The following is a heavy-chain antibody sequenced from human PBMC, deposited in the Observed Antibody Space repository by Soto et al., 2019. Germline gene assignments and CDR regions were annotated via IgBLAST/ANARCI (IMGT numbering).Heavy chain of an antibody. CDR1: GGSISSGGYY. CDR2: IYYSGST. J-gene: IGHJ4*02. Sequence: SETLSLTCTVSGGSISSGGYYWSWIRQHPGKGLEWIGYIYYSGSTNYNPSLKSRVTISVDTSKNQFSLKLSSVTAADTAVYYCARLRRSSGPTVASDYWGQGPLVTLSS. CDR3: ARLRRSSGPTVASDY. V-gene: IGHV4-61*08. D-gene: IGHD6-19*01.